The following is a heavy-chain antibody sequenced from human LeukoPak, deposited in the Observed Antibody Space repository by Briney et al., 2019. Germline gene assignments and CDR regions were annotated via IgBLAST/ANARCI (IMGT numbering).Heavy chain of an antibody. Sequence: SGRSLRLSCAAAGFIFNHHGMHWVRQAPGKGLEWVAVIWSDGTNQYYADSVKGRFTISRDDSGNTVYLQMNSLRPEDTGVYYCARDAQRGFDYSNSLEYWGQGTPVTVST. CDR1: GFIFNHHG. V-gene: IGHV3-33*01. D-gene: IGHD4-11*01. CDR2: IWSDGTNQ. CDR3: ARDAQRGFDYSNSLEY. J-gene: IGHJ4*02.